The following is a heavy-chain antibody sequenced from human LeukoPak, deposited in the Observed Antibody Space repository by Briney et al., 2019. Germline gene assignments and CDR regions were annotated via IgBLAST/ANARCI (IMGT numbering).Heavy chain of an antibody. CDR1: GYTFTGYY. V-gene: IGHV1-18*04. J-gene: IGHJ4*02. Sequence: ASVKVSCKASGYTFTGYYMHWVRQAPGQGLEWMGWRSIYNGNTDYKLQGRVTMTTDTSTSTAYMELRSLRYDDTAVYYCARGGPFPSSSSSREYYLDYWGQGTLVTVSS. D-gene: IGHD6-6*01. CDR2: RSIYNGNT. CDR3: ARGGPFPSSSSSREYYLDY.